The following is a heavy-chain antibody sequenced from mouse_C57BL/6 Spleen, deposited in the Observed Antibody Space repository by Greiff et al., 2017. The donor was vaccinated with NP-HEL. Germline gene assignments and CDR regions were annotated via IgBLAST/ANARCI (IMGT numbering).Heavy chain of an antibody. V-gene: IGHV1-26*01. CDR2: INPNNGGT. CDR3: ARRSNPRYFDV. D-gene: IGHD2-5*01. J-gene: IGHJ1*03. CDR1: GYTFTDYY. Sequence: VQLQQSGPELVKPGASVKISCKASGYTFTDYYMNWVKQRHGKSLEWIGDINPNNGGTSYNQKFKGKATLTVDKSSSTAYMELRRLTSEDAAVYYSARRSNPRYFDVWGKGTTVTVSS.